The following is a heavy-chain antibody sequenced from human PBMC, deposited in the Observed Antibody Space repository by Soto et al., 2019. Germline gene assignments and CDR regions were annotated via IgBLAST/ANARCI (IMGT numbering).Heavy chain of an antibody. CDR1: GGTFSSYA. Sequence: SVKVSCKASGGTFSSYAISWVRQAPGQGLEWMGGIIPIFGTANYAQKFQGRVTITADESTSTAYMELSSLRSEDTAVYYCARVTYGQFSPPYYYSYGMDVWGQGTTVTVSS. D-gene: IGHD3-3*01. V-gene: IGHV1-69*13. CDR2: IIPIFGTA. J-gene: IGHJ6*02. CDR3: ARVTYGQFSPPYYYSYGMDV.